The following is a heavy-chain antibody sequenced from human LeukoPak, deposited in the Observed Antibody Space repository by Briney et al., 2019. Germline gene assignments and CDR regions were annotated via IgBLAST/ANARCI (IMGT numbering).Heavy chain of an antibody. CDR1: GFTFSSYA. CDR2: ISGSGGST. Sequence: GGSLRLSCAASGFTFSSYAMSWVRQAPGKGLEWVSAISGSGGSTYYADSVKGRFTISRDNSKNTLYLQMNSLRAEDTAVYYCARGSYYYESSGYSLYWGQGTLVTVSS. J-gene: IGHJ4*02. D-gene: IGHD3-22*01. V-gene: IGHV3-23*01. CDR3: ARGSYYYESSGYSLY.